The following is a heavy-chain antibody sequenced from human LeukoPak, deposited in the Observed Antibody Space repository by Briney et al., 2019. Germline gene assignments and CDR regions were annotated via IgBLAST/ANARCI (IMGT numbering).Heavy chain of an antibody. J-gene: IGHJ6*02. D-gene: IGHD3-3*01. CDR3: ASCRSGCSLINYYYGMDV. Sequence: GASVKVSCKASGGTFSSYAISWVRQAPGQGPEWMGGIIPIFGTANYAQKFQGRVTITADESTSTAYMELSSLRSEDTAVYYCASCRSGCSLINYYYGMDVWGQGTTVTVSS. V-gene: IGHV1-69*13. CDR2: IIPIFGTA. CDR1: GGTFSSYA.